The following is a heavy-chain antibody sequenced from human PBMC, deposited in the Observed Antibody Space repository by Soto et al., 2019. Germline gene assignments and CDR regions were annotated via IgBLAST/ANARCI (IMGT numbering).Heavy chain of an antibody. J-gene: IGHJ4*02. V-gene: IGHV1-3*05. CDR2: INAGNGNT. CDR1: GYTFTSYA. Sequence: QVQLVQSGAEEKKPGASVKVSCKASGYTFTSYAMHWVRQAPGQRLEWMGWINAGNGNTKYSQKFQGRVTITRDTSASTAEVELSSLRSEDTAVYYCARAWVVVTAPDYWGQGTLVTVSS. CDR3: ARAWVVVTAPDY. D-gene: IGHD2-21*02.